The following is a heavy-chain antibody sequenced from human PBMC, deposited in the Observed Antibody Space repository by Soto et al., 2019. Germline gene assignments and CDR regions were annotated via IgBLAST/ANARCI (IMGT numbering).Heavy chain of an antibody. CDR1: GGSISSSSYY. V-gene: IGHV4-39*01. CDR3: ARQPLTGHFDY. J-gene: IGHJ4*02. CDR2: IYYSGST. D-gene: IGHD1-20*01. Sequence: QLQLQESGPGLVKPSETLSLTCTVSGGSISSSSYYWGWIRQPPGKGLEWIGSIYYSGSTYYNPSLKSRVTLSVDTSKNQFSLKLSSVTAADTAVYYCARQPLTGHFDYWGQGTLVTVSS.